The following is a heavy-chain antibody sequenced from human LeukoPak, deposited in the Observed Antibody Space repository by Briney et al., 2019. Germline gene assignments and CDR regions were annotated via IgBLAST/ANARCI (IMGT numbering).Heavy chain of an antibody. J-gene: IGHJ3*02. D-gene: IGHD3-10*01. CDR3: ARDRRDSGSRYKRAFDI. V-gene: IGHV3-21*01. Sequence: GGSLRLSCAASGFTFSSYSMNWVRQAPGKGLEWVSSTSSSSSYIYYADSEKGRFTISRDNAKNSLYLQMNSLRAEDTAVYYCARDRRDSGSRYKRAFDIWGQGTMVTVSS. CDR2: TSSSSSYI. CDR1: GFTFSSYS.